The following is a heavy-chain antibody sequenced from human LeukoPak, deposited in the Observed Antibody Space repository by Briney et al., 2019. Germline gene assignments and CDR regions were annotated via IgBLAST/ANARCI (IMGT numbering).Heavy chain of an antibody. Sequence: GASVKVSCKASGGTFSSYAISWVRQAPGQGLEWMGGIIPIFGTANYAQKFQGRVTITADKSTSTAYMELSSLRSEDTAVYYCARDAYGSGSYFGGFDNWGQGTLVTVSS. J-gene: IGHJ4*02. CDR2: IIPIFGTA. V-gene: IGHV1-69*06. D-gene: IGHD3-10*01. CDR1: GGTFSSYA. CDR3: ARDAYGSGSYFGGFDN.